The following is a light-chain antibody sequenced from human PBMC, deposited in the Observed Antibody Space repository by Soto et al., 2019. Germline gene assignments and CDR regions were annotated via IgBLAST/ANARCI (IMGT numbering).Light chain of an antibody. CDR3: QKYNSAPLT. J-gene: IGKJ4*01. Sequence: DVQMTQSPSSLSAIVGDRVTITCRASQGIAPYLAWFQQKPGKVPKLLIYATSTLQSGVPSRFSGSGSGTDFTLTISSLQPEDVGTYYCQKYNSAPLTFCGGTKVEIK. V-gene: IGKV1-27*01. CDR1: QGIAPY. CDR2: ATS.